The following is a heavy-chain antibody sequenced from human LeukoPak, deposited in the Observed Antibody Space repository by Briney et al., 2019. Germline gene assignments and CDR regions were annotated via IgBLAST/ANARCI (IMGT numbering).Heavy chain of an antibody. D-gene: IGHD1-26*01. Sequence: GGSLRLSCAASGFTFSSYGMHWVRQAPGKGLEWVAVISYDGSDKYYADSVKGRFTISRDNSMNTLYLEMNSLRAEDTAVYYCARDRWESVGYFDYWGQGTLVTVSS. CDR3: ARDRWESVGYFDY. CDR2: ISYDGSDK. CDR1: GFTFSSYG. V-gene: IGHV3-30*04. J-gene: IGHJ4*02.